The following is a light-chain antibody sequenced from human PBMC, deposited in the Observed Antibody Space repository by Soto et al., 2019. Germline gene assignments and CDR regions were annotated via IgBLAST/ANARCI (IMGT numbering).Light chain of an antibody. V-gene: IGKV1-5*03. CDR2: KAS. J-gene: IGKJ4*01. CDR3: QQYNSWPLT. Sequence: DIQMTQSPSTLSASVGDRVTITCRASQSISSWLAWYQQKPGKAPNLLIYKASSLESGVPSRFSGSGSGTEFILTISSPQPDDFATYYCQQYNSWPLTFGGGTKVEI. CDR1: QSISSW.